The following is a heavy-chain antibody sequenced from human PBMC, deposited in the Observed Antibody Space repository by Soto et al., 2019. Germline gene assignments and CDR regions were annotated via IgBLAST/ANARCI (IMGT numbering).Heavy chain of an antibody. J-gene: IGHJ4*02. CDR3: ARDYYDSSGYDSFVDY. D-gene: IGHD3-22*01. Sequence: GGSLRLSCAASGFTFSSYEMNWVRQAPGKGLEWVSYISSSGSTIYYADSVKGRFTISRDNAKNSLYLQMNSLRAEDTAVYYCARDYYDSSGYDSFVDYWGQGTLVTVSS. V-gene: IGHV3-48*03. CDR1: GFTFSSYE. CDR2: ISSSGSTI.